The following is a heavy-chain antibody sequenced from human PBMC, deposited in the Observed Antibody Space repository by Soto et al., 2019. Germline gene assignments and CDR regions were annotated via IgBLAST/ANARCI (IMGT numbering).Heavy chain of an antibody. V-gene: IGHV4-59*01. CDR1: GGSISSYY. D-gene: IGHD6-19*01. CDR2: IYYSGST. CDR3: ARAVAVSFDY. Sequence: QVQLQESGPGLVKPSETLSLTCTVSGGSISSYYWSWIRQPPGKGLEWIGYIYYSGSTNYNPSLKSRVTISVDTSKNQFSLKLSSVTAADTAVYYCARAVAVSFDYWGQGTLVTVSS. J-gene: IGHJ4*02.